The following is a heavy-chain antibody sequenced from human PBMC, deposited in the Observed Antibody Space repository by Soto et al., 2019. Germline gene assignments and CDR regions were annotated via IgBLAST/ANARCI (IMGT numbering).Heavy chain of an antibody. D-gene: IGHD3-10*01. CDR2: ISPYDHSF. J-gene: IGHJ4*02. CDR3: ARELSTIIRAYN. CDR1: GFTFTSHN. V-gene: IGHV3-21*02. Sequence: EVQLVESGGGLVKPGGSLRLSCAASGFTFTSHNIYWFRQAPGKGLECVSSISPYDHSFYYADSVKGRFTVSKDNAKSSVFRQMDSLRAEDTAIYYCARELSTIIRAYNWGQGTLVTVSS.